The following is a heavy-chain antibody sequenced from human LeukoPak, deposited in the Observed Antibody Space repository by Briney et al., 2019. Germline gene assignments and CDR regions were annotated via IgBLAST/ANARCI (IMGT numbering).Heavy chain of an antibody. CDR1: GYSISSGYY. V-gene: IGHV4-38-2*01. CDR3: ARRHQNDAFDI. Sequence: SEXLSLTCAVSGYSISSGYYWGWIRQPPGKGLEWIGSIYHSGSTYYNPSLKSRVTISVDTSKNQFSLKLSSVTAADTAVYYCARRHQNDAFDIWGQGTMVTVSS. CDR2: IYHSGST. J-gene: IGHJ3*02.